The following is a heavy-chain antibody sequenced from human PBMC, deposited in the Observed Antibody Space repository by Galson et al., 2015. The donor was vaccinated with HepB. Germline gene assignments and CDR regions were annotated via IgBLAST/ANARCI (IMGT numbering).Heavy chain of an antibody. J-gene: IGHJ3*02. CDR1: GFTFGSYG. CDR2: IWYDGNSE. CDR3: AKPNWGSISALDI. D-gene: IGHD7-27*01. V-gene: IGHV3-33*06. Sequence: SLRLSCAASGFTFGSYGMHWVRQAPGKGLEWVAVIWYDGNSEYYADSVKGRFRISRDDSKNALYLQMKNVRAEDTALYFCAKPNWGSISALDIWGQGIMVTVSS.